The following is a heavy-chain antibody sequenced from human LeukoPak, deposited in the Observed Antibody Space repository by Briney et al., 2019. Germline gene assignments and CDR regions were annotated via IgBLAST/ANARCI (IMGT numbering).Heavy chain of an antibody. V-gene: IGHV3-33*01. CDR1: GFTFSSYG. D-gene: IGHD1-20*01. CDR3: ARGYHYSPPDY. CDR2: IWYDGSNK. J-gene: IGHJ4*02. Sequence: GRSLRLSCAASGFTFSSYGMHWVRQAPGKGLEWVAVIWYDGSNKYYADSVKGRFTTSRDNSKNTLYLQMNSLRAEDTAVYYCARGYHYSPPDYWGQGTLVAVSS.